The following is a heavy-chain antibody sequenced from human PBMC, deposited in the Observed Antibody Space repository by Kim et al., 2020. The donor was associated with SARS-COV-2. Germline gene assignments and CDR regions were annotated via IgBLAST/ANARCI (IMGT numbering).Heavy chain of an antibody. Sequence: SETLSLTCTVSGGPISSGGYYWSWIRQHPGKGLEWIGYIYYSGSTYYNPSLKSRVTITVDTSKNQFSLKLSSVTAADTAVYYCARAAAAWFDPWGQGTLVTVSS. D-gene: IGHD2-2*01. CDR2: IYYSGST. J-gene: IGHJ5*02. V-gene: IGHV4-31*03. CDR3: ARAAAAWFDP. CDR1: GGPISSGGYY.